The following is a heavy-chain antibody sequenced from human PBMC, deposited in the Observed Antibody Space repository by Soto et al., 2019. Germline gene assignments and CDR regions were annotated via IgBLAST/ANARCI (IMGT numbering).Heavy chain of an antibody. J-gene: IGHJ6*02. V-gene: IGHV1-69*06. CDR2: IIPIFGTA. CDR3: AKEERGEGTFMGWGLGNYYYYHGMHL. CDR1: GGTLSSYA. D-gene: IGHD3-16*01. Sequence: GASVKVSCKASGGTLSSYAISWVRQAPGQGLEWMGGIIPIFGTANYAQKFQGRVTITADKSTSTAYMELSSLRSEDTAVYYCAKEERGEGTFMGWGLGNYYYYHGMHLSGQGPTVTVSS.